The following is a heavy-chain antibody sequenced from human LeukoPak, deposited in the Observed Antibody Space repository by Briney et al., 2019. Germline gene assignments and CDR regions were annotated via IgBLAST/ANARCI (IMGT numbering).Heavy chain of an antibody. J-gene: IGHJ6*02. CDR2: ISGSGGRT. Sequence: GGSLRLSCAVSGFTFSSYAMSWVRQAPGKGLEWDTAISGSGGRTYYADSVKGRFTISRDNSKNTLYLQMNSLRAEDTAVYYCAKTPAGSVCLIIPTTCGMDVWGQGTTVTVSS. CDR3: AKTPAGSVCLIIPTTCGMDV. V-gene: IGHV3-23*01. D-gene: IGHD2-8*01. CDR1: GFTFSSYA.